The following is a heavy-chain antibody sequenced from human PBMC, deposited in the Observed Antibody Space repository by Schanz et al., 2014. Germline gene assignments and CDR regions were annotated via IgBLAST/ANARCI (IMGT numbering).Heavy chain of an antibody. V-gene: IGHV1-2*02. Sequence: QGHLVQSGAEVKEPGASVQVSCKASGYVFTAYYMHWVRQAPGQGLEWMGVTNPNGGAEFAQKFQGRISMTRVTATTTFYMELSSLTSDDTAVYFCARDVGRPGHFWYFDLWGRGTLVTVSS. D-gene: IGHD1-1*01. CDR1: GYVFTAYY. CDR3: ARDVGRPGHFWYFDL. CDR2: TNPNGGA. J-gene: IGHJ2*01.